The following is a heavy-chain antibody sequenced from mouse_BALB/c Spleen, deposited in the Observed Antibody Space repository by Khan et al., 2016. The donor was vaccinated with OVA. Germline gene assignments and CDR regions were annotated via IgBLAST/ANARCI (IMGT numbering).Heavy chain of an antibody. D-gene: IGHD1-1*01. CDR3: ARGNYYGYYFDY. J-gene: IGHJ2*01. CDR2: ISYSGVT. Sequence: VQLKESGPGLVKPSQSLSLTCTVTGYSITSGYAWNWIRQFPGNKLEWMGYISYSGVTSHTPSLKSRISITRDTSKNQFFLQLNSVTTEDTTTYYCARGNYYGYYFDYWGQGTTLTLSS. V-gene: IGHV3-2*02. CDR1: GYSITSGYA.